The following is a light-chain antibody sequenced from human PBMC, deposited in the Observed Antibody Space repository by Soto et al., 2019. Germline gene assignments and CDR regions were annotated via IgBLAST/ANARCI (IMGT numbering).Light chain of an antibody. J-gene: IGLJ3*02. CDR2: DVS. V-gene: IGLV2-11*01. CDR1: SSDVGGYNY. Sequence: QSALTQPRSVSGSPGQSVTISCTGTSSDVGGYNYVSWYQQYPGKAPKVIIYDVSKRPSGVPDRFSGSKSGNTASLTISGLQDEDEADYYCCSYAGSYTLWVFGGGTKLTVL. CDR3: CSYAGSYTLWV.